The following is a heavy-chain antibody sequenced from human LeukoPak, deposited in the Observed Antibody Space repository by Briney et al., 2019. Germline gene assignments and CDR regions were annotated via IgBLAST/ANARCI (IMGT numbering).Heavy chain of an antibody. J-gene: IGHJ4*02. V-gene: IGHV1-18*01. CDR2: IDGKNGNT. CDR1: GYMFTTYG. Sequence: ASVNVSCKTSGYMFTTYGIAWVRQAPGRGLEWMGWIDGKNGNTEYTRRLQGRLTLTIDTSTTTAYMELRSLRSDDTAVYYCARERAVAGMGYFDYWGQGTLVTVSS. CDR3: ARERAVAGMGYFDY. D-gene: IGHD6-19*01.